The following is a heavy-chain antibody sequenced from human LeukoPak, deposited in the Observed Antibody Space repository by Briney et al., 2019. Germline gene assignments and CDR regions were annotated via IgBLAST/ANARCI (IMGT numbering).Heavy chain of an antibody. CDR2: VIPIFGTA. CDR1: GCTFSSYA. CDR3: ARGQSGYPNAHAHPDGYYYYYMDV. J-gene: IGHJ6*03. Sequence: ASVKVSCKASGCTFSSYAISWVRQAPGQGLEWMGGVIPIFGTANYAQKFQGRVTITTDEYTSTAYMELSRLRSGDTAVYYCARGQSGYPNAHAHPDGYYYYYMDVWGKGTTVTVSS. D-gene: IGHD3-3*01. V-gene: IGHV1-69*05.